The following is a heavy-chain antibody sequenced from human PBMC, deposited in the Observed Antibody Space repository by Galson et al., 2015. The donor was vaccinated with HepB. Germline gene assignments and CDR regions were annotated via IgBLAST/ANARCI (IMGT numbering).Heavy chain of an antibody. V-gene: IGHV3-48*02. CDR2: ISSSSSTI. CDR3: AREGSSSWFGAFDI. D-gene: IGHD6-13*01. J-gene: IGHJ3*02. Sequence: SLRLSCAASGFTFSSYSMNWVRQAPGKGLEWVSYISSSSSTIYYADSVKGRFTISGDNAKNSLYLQMNSLRDEDTAVYYCAREGSSSWFGAFDIWGQGTMVTVSS. CDR1: GFTFSSYS.